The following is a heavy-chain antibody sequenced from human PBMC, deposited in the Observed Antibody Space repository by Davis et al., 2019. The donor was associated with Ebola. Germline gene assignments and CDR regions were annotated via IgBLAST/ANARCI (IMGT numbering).Heavy chain of an antibody. CDR3: ARVYCSSTSCYTGGYYYYMDV. V-gene: IGHV1-18*01. J-gene: IGHJ6*03. Sequence: AASVKVSCKASGYTFTSYGISWVRQAPGQGLEWMGWISAYNGDTNYPQKLQGRVTITRDTSASTAYMELSSLRSEDTAVYYCARVYCSSTSCYTGGYYYYMDVWGKGTTVTVSS. CDR1: GYTFTSYG. D-gene: IGHD2-2*02. CDR2: ISAYNGDT.